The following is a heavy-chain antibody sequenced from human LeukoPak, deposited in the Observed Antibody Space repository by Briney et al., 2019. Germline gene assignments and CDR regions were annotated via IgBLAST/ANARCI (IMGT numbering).Heavy chain of an antibody. V-gene: IGHV3-23*01. CDR2: ISGSGGST. J-gene: IGHJ4*02. CDR1: GFTFSSYA. CDR3: AKDRSTSPNYYDSSGTFDY. Sequence: GGSLRLSCVASGFTFSSYAMSWVRQAPGKGLEWVSAISGSGGSTYYADSVKGRFTISRDNSKNTLYLQMNSLRAEDTAVYYCAKDRSTSPNYYDSSGTFDYWGQGTLVTVSS. D-gene: IGHD3-22*01.